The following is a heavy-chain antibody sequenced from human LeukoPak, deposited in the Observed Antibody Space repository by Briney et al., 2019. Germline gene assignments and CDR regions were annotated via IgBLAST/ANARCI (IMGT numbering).Heavy chain of an antibody. CDR3: AKDPSYTAAGIDY. V-gene: IGHV3-30*02. D-gene: IGHD6-13*01. J-gene: IGHJ4*02. CDR2: IRYDGSNK. Sequence: PGGSLRLSCAASGFTFSSYGIHWVRQAPGKGLEWVAFIRYDGSNKYYADSVKGRFTISRDNSKNTLDLQMSSLRAEDTAVYYCAKDPSYTAAGIDYWGQGTLVTVSS. CDR1: GFTFSSYG.